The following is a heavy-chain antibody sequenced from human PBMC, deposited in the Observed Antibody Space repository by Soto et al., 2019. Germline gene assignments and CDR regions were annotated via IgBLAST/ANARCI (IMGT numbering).Heavy chain of an antibody. Sequence: ASVKVSCKASGYSFTDYHIHWVRQAPGQGLEWLGRINPKSGGTSTAQKFQGWVTMTTDTSISTASMELTRLTSDGTAIYYCARGDSTDCSNGVCSFFYNHDMDVWGQGTTVTVSS. J-gene: IGHJ6*02. D-gene: IGHD2-8*01. V-gene: IGHV1-2*04. CDR2: INPKSGGT. CDR1: GYSFTDYH. CDR3: ARGDSTDCSNGVCSFFYNHDMDV.